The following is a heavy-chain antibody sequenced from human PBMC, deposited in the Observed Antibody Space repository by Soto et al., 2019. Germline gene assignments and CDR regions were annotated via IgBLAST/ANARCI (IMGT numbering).Heavy chain of an antibody. D-gene: IGHD6-13*01. V-gene: IGHV4-59*01. CDR1: GGSISSYY. Sequence: SETLSLTCAVSGGSISSYYWGWIRQPPGKGLEWIGYIYYSGSTNYNPSLKSRVTISVDSSTNQFSLKLTSVTAAVSAVYYCARSSGSSWMFYWFDPWGQGTLVTVSS. CDR3: ARSSGSSWMFYWFDP. J-gene: IGHJ5*02. CDR2: IYYSGST.